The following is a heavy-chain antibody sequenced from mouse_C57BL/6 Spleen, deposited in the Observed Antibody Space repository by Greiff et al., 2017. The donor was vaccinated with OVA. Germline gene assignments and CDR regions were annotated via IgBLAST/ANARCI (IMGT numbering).Heavy chain of an antibody. V-gene: IGHV5-4*03. CDR2: ISDGGSYS. Sequence: EVKLVESGGGLVKPGGSLTLSCAASGFTFSSYAMSWVRQTPDKRLEWVATISDGGSYSFSPDNVKGRFTISRDNAKNNLYLQMSHLKSEDTAMYYCALTHDGYYAWFAYWGQGTLVTVSA. CDR1: GFTFSSYA. J-gene: IGHJ3*01. D-gene: IGHD2-3*01. CDR3: ALTHDGYYAWFAY.